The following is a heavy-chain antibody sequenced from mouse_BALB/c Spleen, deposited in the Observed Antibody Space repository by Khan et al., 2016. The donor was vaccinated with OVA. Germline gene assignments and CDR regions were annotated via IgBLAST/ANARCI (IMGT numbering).Heavy chain of an antibody. Sequence: EVQLQESGPGLVKPSQSLSLTCTVTDYSITSDYAWNWIRQFPGNKLEWMGYITYSGSTSYNPSLKSRISITRDTSKNQFFLQLNSVTTEDTATYFCARRSVWGAGTTVTVSS. J-gene: IGHJ1*01. CDR1: DYSITSDYA. V-gene: IGHV3-2*02. CDR2: ITYSGST. CDR3: ARRSV.